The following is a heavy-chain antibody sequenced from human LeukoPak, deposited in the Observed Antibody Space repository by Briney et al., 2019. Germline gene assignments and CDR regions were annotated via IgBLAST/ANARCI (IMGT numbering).Heavy chain of an antibody. J-gene: IGHJ5*02. Sequence: SETLSLTCTVSGVSISSYYWSWIRQPPGKGLEWIGQLYYSGSTNYNPSLKSRVTISVDTSKKQFSLKLNSVTAADTAVYYCAGSKAIGGFLGRDESRRYNWFDPWGQGTLVTVSS. V-gene: IGHV4-59*01. D-gene: IGHD3-10*01. CDR3: AGSKAIGGFLGRDESRRYNWFDP. CDR2: LYYSGST. CDR1: GVSISSYY.